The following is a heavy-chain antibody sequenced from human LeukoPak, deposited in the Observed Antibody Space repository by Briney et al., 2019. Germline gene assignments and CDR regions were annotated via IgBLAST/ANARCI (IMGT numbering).Heavy chain of an antibody. J-gene: IGHJ4*02. D-gene: IGHD2/OR15-2a*01. Sequence: PGGSLRLSCAASGFIVSRTYMSWVRQAPGKGLEWVSVIYTGGSTHYADSVKRRFTISRDNSRNTVFLQMNSLSAEDTAVYYCARTGLRDPTFFDYWARESWSPSPQ. CDR2: IYTGGST. CDR3: ARTGLRDPTFFDY. V-gene: IGHV3-53*01. CDR1: GFIVSRTY.